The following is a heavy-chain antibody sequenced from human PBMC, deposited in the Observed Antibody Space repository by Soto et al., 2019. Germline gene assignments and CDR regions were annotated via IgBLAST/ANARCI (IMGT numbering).Heavy chain of an antibody. CDR3: ARSSGGSGKLWNYYGMDV. D-gene: IGHD3-10*01. Sequence: PGGSLRLSCAASGFTFSSYSMNWVRQAPGKGLEWVLSISSGSSYIYYADSVKGRFTISRDNAKNSLYLQMNSLRAEDTAVYYCARSSGGSGKLWNYYGMDVWGQGTTVTVSS. J-gene: IGHJ6*02. CDR2: ISSGSSYI. CDR1: GFTFSSYS. V-gene: IGHV3-21*06.